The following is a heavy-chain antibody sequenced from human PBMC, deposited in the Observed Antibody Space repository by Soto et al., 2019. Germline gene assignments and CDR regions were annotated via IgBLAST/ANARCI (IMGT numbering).Heavy chain of an antibody. CDR2: MNPNSGNT. CDR1: GYTFTSYD. CDR3: ARERSSGAFDI. V-gene: IGHV1-8*01. D-gene: IGHD1-26*01. J-gene: IGHJ3*02. Sequence: QVQLVQSGAEVKKPGASVKVSCKTSGYTFTSYDINWVRQATGQGLEWMGWMNPNSGNTAYAQKLQGRVTMTRNTSIRTSYMELSSLRSEDTAVYYCARERSSGAFDIWGQGTMVTVSS.